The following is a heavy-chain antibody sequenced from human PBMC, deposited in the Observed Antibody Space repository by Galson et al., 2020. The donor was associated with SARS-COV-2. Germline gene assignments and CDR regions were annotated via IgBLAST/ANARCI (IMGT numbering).Heavy chain of an antibody. CDR1: GFIFNNYA. D-gene: IGHD6-19*01. CDR2: ISGSGSKT. J-gene: IGHJ4*02. V-gene: IGHV3-23*01. Sequence: GGSLRLSCAASGFIFNNYAMNWVRQAPGKGLEWVSSISGSGSKTSYADSVKGRFTISRDNSKNTLFLQMNSLRAEDTAVYYCAKDGGGWYTSGWYYFDYWGRGTLVTVSS. CDR3: AKDGGGWYTSGWYYFDY.